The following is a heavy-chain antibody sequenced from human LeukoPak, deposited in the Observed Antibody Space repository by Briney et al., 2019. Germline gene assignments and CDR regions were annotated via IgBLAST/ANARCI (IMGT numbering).Heavy chain of an antibody. CDR1: GFTFSSYG. CDR3: ARGYWNQYYFDY. Sequence: PGGSLRLSCAASGFTFSSYGMHWVRQAPGKGLEWVAVIWYDGSNKYYADSVKGRFTISRDNSKNTLYLQMNSLRAEDTAVYYCARGYWNQYYFDYWGQGTLVTVSS. J-gene: IGHJ4*02. V-gene: IGHV3-33*01. D-gene: IGHD1-1*01. CDR2: IWYDGSNK.